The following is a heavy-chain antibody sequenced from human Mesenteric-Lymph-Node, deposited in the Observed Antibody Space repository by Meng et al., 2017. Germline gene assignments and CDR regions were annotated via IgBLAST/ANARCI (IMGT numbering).Heavy chain of an antibody. J-gene: IGHJ5*02. CDR2: INHSGST. CDR1: GGSISSINW. Sequence: QVQIQQWRPGLFKPSETLSLTCAVSGGSISSINWWTWVRQPPGKGLEWIGEINHSGSTNYNPSLKRRVTISVDTSKNQFSLKLSSVTAADTAVYYCARRYGASAYNWFDPWGQGTLVTVSS. D-gene: IGHD4-17*01. V-gene: IGHV4-4*02. CDR3: ARRYGASAYNWFDP.